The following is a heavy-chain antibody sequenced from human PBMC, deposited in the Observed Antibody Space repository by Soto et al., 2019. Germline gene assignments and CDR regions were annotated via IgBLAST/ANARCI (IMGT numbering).Heavy chain of an antibody. CDR1: GGSISSYY. D-gene: IGHD4-4*01. CDR2: IYYSGST. CDR3: ARDQVDYSNSYFDY. V-gene: IGHV4-59*01. J-gene: IGHJ4*02. Sequence: QVQLQESGPGLVKPSETLSLTCTVSGGSISSYYWSWIRQPPGKGLEWIGYIYYSGSTNYNPSLRSRVTISVDTSKNQFPLKLSSVTAADTAVYYCARDQVDYSNSYFDYWGQGTLVTVSS.